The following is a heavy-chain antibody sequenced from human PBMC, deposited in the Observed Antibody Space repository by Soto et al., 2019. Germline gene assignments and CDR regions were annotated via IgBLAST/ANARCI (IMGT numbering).Heavy chain of an antibody. CDR1: GFTFSSYG. CDR3: AKEKVWTKGVVIFYGMDV. D-gene: IGHD3-3*01. J-gene: IGHJ6*02. CDR2: ISYDGSNK. Sequence: QVQLVESGGGVVQPGRSLRLSCAASGFTFSSYGMHWVRQAPGKGLEWVAVISYDGSNKYYADSVKGRFTISRDNSKNTLYLQMNSLRAEDTAVYYCAKEKVWTKGVVIFYGMDVWGQGTTVTVSS. V-gene: IGHV3-30*18.